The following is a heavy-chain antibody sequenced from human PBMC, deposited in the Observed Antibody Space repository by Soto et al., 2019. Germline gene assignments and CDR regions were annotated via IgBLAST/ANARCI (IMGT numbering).Heavy chain of an antibody. V-gene: IGHV4-30-4*01. CDR2: IYYSGST. Sequence: SETLSLTCTVSGGSISSGDDFWPWIRQPPGKGLEWIGYIYYSGSTYYNPSLKSRLTMSVDTSKNQFSLKLSSVTAADTAVYYCARDRAKRKDYYYYGMDVWGQGTTVTVS. J-gene: IGHJ6*02. CDR1: GGSISSGDDF. CDR3: ARDRAKRKDYYYYGMDV.